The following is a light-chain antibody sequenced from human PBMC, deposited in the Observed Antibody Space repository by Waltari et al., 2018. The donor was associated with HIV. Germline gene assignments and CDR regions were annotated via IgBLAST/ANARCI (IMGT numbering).Light chain of an antibody. V-gene: IGLV2-23*02. CDR1: SSDVGSYNI. Sequence: QSALSQPASVSGSPGQSITISCTGTSSDVGSYNIVSWYQQNPDKAPNLMIYEVSRRPSVVSNRFSGGKSGNTSSLTISGLQAEDEAAYYCCSYAGSSTLIFGGGTKLTVL. CDR2: EVS. J-gene: IGLJ2*01. CDR3: CSYAGSSTLI.